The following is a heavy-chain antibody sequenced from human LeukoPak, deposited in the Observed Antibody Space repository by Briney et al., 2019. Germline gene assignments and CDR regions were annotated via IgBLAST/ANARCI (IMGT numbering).Heavy chain of an antibody. D-gene: IGHD1-26*01. CDR3: VKGGGELLWSAFDI. V-gene: IGHV3-9*01. CDR1: GFTFGDYA. CDR2: INWNSGSI. Sequence: GGSLTLSCAASGFTFGDYAMHWVRQAPGKGLEWVSGINWNSGSIGYADFVKGRFTISRDNAKNSLFMQMNSLRADATALYYGVKGGGELLWSAFDIWGQGTMVTVSS. J-gene: IGHJ3*02.